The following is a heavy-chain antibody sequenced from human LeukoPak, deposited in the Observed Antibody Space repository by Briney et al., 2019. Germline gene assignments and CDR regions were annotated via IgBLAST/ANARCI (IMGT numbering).Heavy chain of an antibody. V-gene: IGHV3-30*18. CDR1: GFTFSSFH. CDR3: AKVIQSGWGYYYYGMDV. J-gene: IGHJ6*02. D-gene: IGHD6-19*01. CDR2: ISYAGSDT. Sequence: GGSLRLSCAASGFTFSSFHMHWVRQAPGKGLGWVAVISYAGSDTYYTDSVKGRFTISRDNFKNTLYLQMNSLRAEDTAVYYCAKVIQSGWGYYYYGMDVWGQGTTVTVSS.